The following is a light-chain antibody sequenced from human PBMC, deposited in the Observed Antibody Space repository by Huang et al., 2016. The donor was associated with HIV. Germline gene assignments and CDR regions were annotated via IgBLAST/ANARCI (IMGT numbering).Light chain of an antibody. Sequence: EIVMTQSPAPLSVSPGQRVTLSCRANRSVITNLAWYQQRHGQAPRLLIYGSSTRAPGIPARFSGRGSGTDFSLTISSLQSEDFALYYCHQYNNWLLSFGGGTRV. V-gene: IGKV3-15*01. J-gene: IGKJ4*01. CDR2: GSS. CDR1: RSVITN. CDR3: HQYNNWLLS.